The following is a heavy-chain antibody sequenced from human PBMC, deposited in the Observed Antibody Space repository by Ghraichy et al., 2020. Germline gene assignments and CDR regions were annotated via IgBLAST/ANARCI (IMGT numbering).Heavy chain of an antibody. CDR3: ARYCIGTSWYWVSYYGMDV. Sequence: GGSLRLSCAASGFTFSTYAMSWVRQAPGKGLKWVSAISDSGDDTYYADSVKGRLTISRDNSKNTVYLQMNSLRAEDTAVYYCARYCIGTSWYWVSYYGMDVWGQGTTVTVSS. D-gene: IGHD2-2*01. CDR1: GFTFSTYA. J-gene: IGHJ6*02. V-gene: IGHV3-23*01. CDR2: ISDSGDDT.